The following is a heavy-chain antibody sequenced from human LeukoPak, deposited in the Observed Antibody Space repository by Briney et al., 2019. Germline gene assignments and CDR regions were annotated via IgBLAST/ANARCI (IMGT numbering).Heavy chain of an antibody. J-gene: IGHJ4*02. CDR2: IIPIFGTA. Sequence: GASVKVSCKASGGTFSSYAISWVRQAPGQGLEWMGGIIPIFGTANYAQKFQGRVTITADESTSTAYMELSSLRSEDTAVYYCARSIFGVVTHIDYWGQGTLVTVSS. D-gene: IGHD3-3*01. CDR3: ARSIFGVVTHIDY. V-gene: IGHV1-69*13. CDR1: GGTFSSYA.